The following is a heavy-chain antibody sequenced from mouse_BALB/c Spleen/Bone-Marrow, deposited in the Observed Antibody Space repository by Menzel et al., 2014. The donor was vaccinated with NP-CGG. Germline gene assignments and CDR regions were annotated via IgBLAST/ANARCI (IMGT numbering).Heavy chain of an antibody. V-gene: IGHV1-7*01. J-gene: IGHJ3*01. CDR3: ARDDYDAFAY. Sequence: QVQLQQPGAELAKPGASVKMSCKASGYTFTSYWMHWIKQRPGQGLEWIGYINPSTGYTEYNQTFKGKATLTAVKSSTTAYMQLSSLTSEDSAVYYCARDDYDAFAYWVQGTLVTVSA. CDR1: GYTFTSYW. CDR2: INPSTGYT. D-gene: IGHD2-4*01.